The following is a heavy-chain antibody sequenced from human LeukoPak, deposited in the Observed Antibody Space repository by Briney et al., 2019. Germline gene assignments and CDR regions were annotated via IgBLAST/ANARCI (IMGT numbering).Heavy chain of an antibody. V-gene: IGHV3-48*03. J-gene: IGHJ6*04. CDR2: ISISGSTI. D-gene: IGHD3-10*02. CDR3: AELGITMIGGV. CDR1: GFTLSSYE. Sequence: GGSLRLSCAASGFTLSSYEMNWVRQAPGKGLEWVSYISISGSTIYYADSVKGRFTISRDNAKNSLYLQMNSLRAEDTAVYYSAELGITMIGGVLGKGTTVTISS.